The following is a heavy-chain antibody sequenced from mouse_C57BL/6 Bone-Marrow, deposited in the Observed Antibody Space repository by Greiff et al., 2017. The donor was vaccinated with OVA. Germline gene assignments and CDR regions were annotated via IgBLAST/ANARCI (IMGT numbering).Heavy chain of an antibody. CDR3: ARRYYYGSSYGAWFAY. V-gene: IGHV5-6*02. D-gene: IGHD1-1*01. CDR1: GFTFSSYV. Sequence: EVMLVESVGALVKPGGSLKLSCAASGFTFSSYVMSCVRPTPDKRLEWVATISSGGSYTYSPDSVPGRFTLSCSTAKNTLYLQMSSLKSEDTARYYCARRYYYGSSYGAWFAYWGQGTLVTVSA. J-gene: IGHJ3*01. CDR2: ISSGGSYT.